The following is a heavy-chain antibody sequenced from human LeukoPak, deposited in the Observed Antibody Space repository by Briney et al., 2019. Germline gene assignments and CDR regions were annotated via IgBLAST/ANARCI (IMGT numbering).Heavy chain of an antibody. CDR2: INTYNRNT. V-gene: IGHV1-18*01. Sequence: ASVKVSCTASGYRFTSYGISWVRQAPGQGLEWMGWINTYNRNTNLVQKFEGRVTMTSDTHTSTAYMELRSLRGDHTGVYYCARDAYSIGKYSPRLSQNYMDDWGKATTVTVSS. J-gene: IGHJ6*03. CDR3: ARDAYSIGKYSPRLSQNYMDD. D-gene: IGHD4-11*01. CDR1: GYRFTSYG.